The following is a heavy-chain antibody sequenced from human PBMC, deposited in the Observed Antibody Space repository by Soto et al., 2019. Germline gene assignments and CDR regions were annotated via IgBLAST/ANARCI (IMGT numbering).Heavy chain of an antibody. V-gene: IGHV3-30-3*01. CDR2: ISYDGSNK. CDR1: GFTFSSYA. Sequence: QVQLVESGGGVVQPGRSLRLSCAASGFTFSSYAMHWVRQAPGKGLEWVAVISYDGSNKYYADSVKGRFTISRDNSKNTLNLQMNNLRAEDTAVYYCARDTDYYDSSGYSDYWGQGTLVTVSS. D-gene: IGHD3-22*01. J-gene: IGHJ4*02. CDR3: ARDTDYYDSSGYSDY.